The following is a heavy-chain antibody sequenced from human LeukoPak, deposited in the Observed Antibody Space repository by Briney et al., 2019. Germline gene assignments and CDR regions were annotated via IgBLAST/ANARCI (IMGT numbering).Heavy chain of an antibody. Sequence: SETLSLTCSVSGGSISTSPYYWGWIRQPPGKGLEWIGCIYYSGSTYYNPSLKSRVTISVDTSNNQFSLKLRSLTAADTAVHFCARQLSLSYCSGGTCWFDPWGPGTLVTVSS. CDR2: IYYSGST. CDR3: ARQLSLSYCSGGTCWFDP. J-gene: IGHJ5*02. CDR1: GGSISTSPYY. D-gene: IGHD2-15*01. V-gene: IGHV4-39*01.